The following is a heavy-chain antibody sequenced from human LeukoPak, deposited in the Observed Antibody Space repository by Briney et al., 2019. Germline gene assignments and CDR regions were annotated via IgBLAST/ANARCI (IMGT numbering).Heavy chain of an antibody. D-gene: IGHD2-15*01. CDR2: LDVGGST. CDR3: ARGGNSGGSLRSPFDI. J-gene: IGHJ3*02. Sequence: GGSLRLSCAASGLSVSGNYMSWVRQPTGKGPEWVSVLDVGGSTYYADSVKGRFTISRDKSKNTLYLQINSLRAEDTAVYYCARGGNSGGSLRSPFDIWGRGTMITVSS. V-gene: IGHV3-53*01. CDR1: GLSVSGNY.